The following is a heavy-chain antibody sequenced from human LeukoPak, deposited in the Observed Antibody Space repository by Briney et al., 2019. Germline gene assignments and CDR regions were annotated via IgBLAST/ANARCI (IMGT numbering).Heavy chain of an antibody. D-gene: IGHD3-10*01. CDR2: IHNSGST. CDR3: ARNGYGSGSSW. J-gene: IGHJ4*02. CDR1: GASIGTGSSY. V-gene: IGHV4-61*02. Sequence: SETLSLTCTVSGASIGTGSSYWSWIRQPAGEGLEWIGRIHNSGSTNYNPSLNSRVTISVDTSKNQVSLKLTSVTAADTAVYYCARNGYGSGSSWWGQGTLVTVSS.